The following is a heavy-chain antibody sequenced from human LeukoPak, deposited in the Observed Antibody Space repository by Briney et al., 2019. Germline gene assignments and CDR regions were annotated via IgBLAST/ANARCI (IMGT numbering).Heavy chain of an antibody. CDR2: IWYDGSNK. D-gene: IGHD1-20*01. CDR1: GFTFSSHG. Sequence: GGSLRLSCAASGFTFSSHGIHWVRQAPGKGLEWVVLIWYDGSNKYYAVSVKGQFTISRDNSKSTLYLQMNSLRAEDTAVYYCARDRVSGKADYYYGMDVWGQGTTVTVSS. J-gene: IGHJ6*02. V-gene: IGHV3-33*01. CDR3: ARDRVSGKADYYYGMDV.